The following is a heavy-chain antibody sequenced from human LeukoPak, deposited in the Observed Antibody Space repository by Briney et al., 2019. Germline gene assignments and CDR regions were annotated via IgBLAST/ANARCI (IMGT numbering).Heavy chain of an antibody. CDR2: IYPNSGGT. V-gene: IGHV1-2*02. Sequence: GASVKVSCRASGYTFSGYFMHWVRQAPGQGLEWMGWIYPNSGGTKYAQKFQGRVTMTRDTSISTIYMELSSLGSDDTAVYYCARFSGSSNFDYWGQGTLVTVSS. CDR1: GYTFSGYF. CDR3: ARFSGSSNFDY. D-gene: IGHD1-26*01. J-gene: IGHJ4*02.